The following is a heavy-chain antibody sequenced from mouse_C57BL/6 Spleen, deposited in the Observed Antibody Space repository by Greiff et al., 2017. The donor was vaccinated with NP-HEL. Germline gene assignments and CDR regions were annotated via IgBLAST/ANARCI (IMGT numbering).Heavy chain of an antibody. Sequence: EVQGVESGGDLVKPGGSLKLSCAASGFTFSSYGMSWVRQTPDKRLEWVATISSGGSYTYYPDSVKGRFTISRDNAKNTLYLQMSSLKSEDTAMYYCASDGYPVWGTGTTVTVSS. V-gene: IGHV5-6*01. J-gene: IGHJ1*03. CDR1: GFTFSSYG. D-gene: IGHD2-3*01. CDR3: ASDGYPV. CDR2: ISSGGSYT.